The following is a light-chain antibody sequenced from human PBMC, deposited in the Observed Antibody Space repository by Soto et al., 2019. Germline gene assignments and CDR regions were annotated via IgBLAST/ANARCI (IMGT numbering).Light chain of an antibody. CDR3: QKYNSAPNT. J-gene: IGKJ2*01. CDR1: QDISNY. CDR2: AAS. Sequence: DIQMTQSPSSLSASVGDRVTITCRASQDISNYLAWYQQKPGRVPKLLIYAASTLQTGVQSRFSGSGSGTVFTLTINRLQPEDVAAYYCQKYNSAPNTFGRGTRLEIK. V-gene: IGKV1-27*01.